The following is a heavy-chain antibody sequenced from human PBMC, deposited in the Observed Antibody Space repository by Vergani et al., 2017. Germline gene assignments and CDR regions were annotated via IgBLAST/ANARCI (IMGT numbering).Heavy chain of an antibody. V-gene: IGHV3-48*03. CDR3: AREGTIFGVVRSANIDY. D-gene: IGHD3-3*01. Sequence: EVQLVESGGGLVQPGGSLRLSCAASGFTFSSYEMNWVRQAPGKGLEWVSYISSSGSTIYYADSVKGRFTISRDNAKNSLYLQMNSLRAEDTAVYYCAREGTIFGVVRSANIDYWGQGTLVTVSS. J-gene: IGHJ4*02. CDR1: GFTFSSYE. CDR2: ISSSGSTI.